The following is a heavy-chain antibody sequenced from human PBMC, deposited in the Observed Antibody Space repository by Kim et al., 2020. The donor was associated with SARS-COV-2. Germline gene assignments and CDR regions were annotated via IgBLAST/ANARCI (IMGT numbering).Heavy chain of an antibody. V-gene: IGHV3-73*01. CDR3: SRHSGKHGDRGFDN. D-gene: IGHD4-17*01. Sequence: GGSLRLSCAASGFTFSASAMHWVRQASGKGLEWVGRIRSKPNNYETSYDASVTGRFTIARDDSTNTVYLQMDSMKNDDTAVYFCSRHSGKHGDRGFDNWGQGTLVTVSS. CDR1: GFTFSASA. J-gene: IGHJ4*02. CDR2: IRSKPNNYET.